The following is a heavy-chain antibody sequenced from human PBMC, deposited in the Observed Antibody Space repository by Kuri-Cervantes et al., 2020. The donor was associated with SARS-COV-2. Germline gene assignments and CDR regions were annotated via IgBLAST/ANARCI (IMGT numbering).Heavy chain of an antibody. J-gene: IGHJ5*02. D-gene: IGHD6-13*01. Sequence: SGPTLVKPTETLTLTCTVSGFPLSNARMGVSWIRQPPGKALEWLAHIFSNDEKSYSTALQSRLTISKDTSKSQVVLTMTNMDPVDTATYYSARIRCSSWFDHNWFDPWGQGTLVTVSS. CDR1: GFPLSNARMG. CDR3: ARIRCSSWFDHNWFDP. CDR2: IFSNDEK. V-gene: IGHV2-26*01.